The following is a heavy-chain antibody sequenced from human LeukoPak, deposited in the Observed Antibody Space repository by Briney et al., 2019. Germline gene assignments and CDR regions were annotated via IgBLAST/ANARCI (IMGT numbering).Heavy chain of an antibody. CDR1: GFTFSNYG. Sequence: GGSLRLSCAASGFTFSNYGMHWVRQAPGKGLEWVAFIRYDGSSKYYADSVKGRFTISRDNSKNTLYLQMNSLRVEDTAVYYCAKDRDYSSSWPRYYFGYWGQGTLVTVSS. V-gene: IGHV3-30*02. CDR3: AKDRDYSSSWPRYYFGY. CDR2: IRYDGSSK. J-gene: IGHJ4*02. D-gene: IGHD6-13*01.